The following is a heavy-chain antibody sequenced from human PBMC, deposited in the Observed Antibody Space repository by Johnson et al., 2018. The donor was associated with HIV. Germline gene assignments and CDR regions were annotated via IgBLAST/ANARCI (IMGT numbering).Heavy chain of an antibody. CDR3: ARDRRGHLSWSSDAFDI. CDR2: INWNGGNT. CDR1: GFTFDDYG. J-gene: IGHJ3*02. Sequence: VQLVESGGGVVRPGGSLRLSCAPSGFTFDDYGMSWVRQAPGKGLEWVSGINWNGGNTSYADSVKGRFTISRDNAKNSLYLQMNSLRAEDTAVYYCARDRRGHLSWSSDAFDIWGQGTMVTVSS. D-gene: IGHD6-13*01. V-gene: IGHV3-20*04.